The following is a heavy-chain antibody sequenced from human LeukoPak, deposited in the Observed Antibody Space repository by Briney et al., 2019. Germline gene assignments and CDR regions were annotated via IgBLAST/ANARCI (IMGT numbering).Heavy chain of an antibody. CDR3: AKASGRGGWYGAFDY. CDR1: GFTFSSSG. V-gene: IGHV3-30*18. CDR2: ISYDGSNK. J-gene: IGHJ4*02. D-gene: IGHD6-19*01. Sequence: GGSLRLSCAASGFTFSSSGMHWVRQAPGKGLEWVAVISYDGSNKYYVDSVKGRFTISRDNSKNTLNLQMNSLRPEDTAVYYCAKASGRGGWYGAFDYWGQGTLVTVSS.